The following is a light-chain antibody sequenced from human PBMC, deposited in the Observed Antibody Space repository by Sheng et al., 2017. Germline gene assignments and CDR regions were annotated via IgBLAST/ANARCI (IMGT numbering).Light chain of an antibody. CDR1: QDIKNY. J-gene: IGKJ1*01. CDR3: QQSYTTRWT. V-gene: IGKV1-17*03. Sequence: DIQMTQSPSAMSASVGDRVTITCRASQDIKNYLVWFQQKPGKVPQRLIYDASSLQSGVPSRFSGSRSGTEFTLTINNLQPEDFATYYCQQSYTTRWTFGQGTRVEI. CDR2: DAS.